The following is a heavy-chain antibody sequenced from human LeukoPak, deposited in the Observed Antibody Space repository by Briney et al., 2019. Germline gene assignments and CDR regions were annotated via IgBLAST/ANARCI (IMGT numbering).Heavy chain of an antibody. CDR2: ISAYNGNT. Sequence: ASVKVSCKASGYTFTSYGISWVRQAPGQGLEWMGWISAYNGNTNYAQKLQGRVTMTTDTSTSTAYMELRSLRSDDTAVYCCARIVTEYSSSWYVSRYFDYWGQGTLVTVSS. CDR3: ARIVTEYSSSWYVSRYFDY. D-gene: IGHD6-13*01. V-gene: IGHV1-18*01. CDR1: GYTFTSYG. J-gene: IGHJ4*02.